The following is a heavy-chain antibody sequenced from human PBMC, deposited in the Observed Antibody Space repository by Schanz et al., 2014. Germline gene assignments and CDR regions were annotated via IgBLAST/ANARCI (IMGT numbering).Heavy chain of an antibody. CDR1: GFSFSRCG. V-gene: IGHV3-7*01. CDR2: IKQDESER. CDR3: ARDKGGYYPFDY. Sequence: VQLVESGGGVVQRGGSLRLSCAASGFSFSRCGMHWVRQAPGKGLEWVANIKQDESERSYVDSVKGRFTISRDNAKNSLYLQMNSLRAEDTAVYYCARDKGGYYPFDYWGQGTLVTVSS. J-gene: IGHJ4*02. D-gene: IGHD3-3*01.